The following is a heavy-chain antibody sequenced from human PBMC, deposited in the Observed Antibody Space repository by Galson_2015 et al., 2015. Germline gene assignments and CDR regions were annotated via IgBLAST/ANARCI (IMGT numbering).Heavy chain of an antibody. Sequence: SLRLSCAASGFTFDDYAMHWVRQAPGKGLEWVPGISWNSGSIGYADSVKGRFTISRDNAKNSLYLQMNSLRAEDTALYYCAKDGSYYYDSSGYYSYWYFDLWGRGTLVTVSS. CDR2: ISWNSGSI. J-gene: IGHJ2*01. V-gene: IGHV3-9*01. CDR3: AKDGSYYYDSSGYYSYWYFDL. D-gene: IGHD3-22*01. CDR1: GFTFDDYA.